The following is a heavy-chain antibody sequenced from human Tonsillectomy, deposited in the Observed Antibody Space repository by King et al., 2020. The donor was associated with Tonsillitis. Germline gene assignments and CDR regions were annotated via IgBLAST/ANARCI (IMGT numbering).Heavy chain of an antibody. CDR2: INSDGSST. Sequence: VQLVQSGGGLVQPGGSLRLSCAASGFTFSSYWMHWVRQAPGKGLVWVSRINSDGSSTSYADSVKGRFTISRDNAKNTLYLQMNSLRAEDTALYYCVGNYLDYYYGMDVWGQGTTVTVSS. V-gene: IGHV3-74*02. D-gene: IGHD3-22*01. J-gene: IGHJ6*02. CDR1: GFTFSSYW. CDR3: VGNYLDYYYGMDV.